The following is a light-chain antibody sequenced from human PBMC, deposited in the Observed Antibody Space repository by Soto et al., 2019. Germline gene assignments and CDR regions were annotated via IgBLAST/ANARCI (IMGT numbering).Light chain of an antibody. CDR3: CSYAGSPYV. CDR1: SSDVGGYNY. Sequence: QCALTQPRSVSGSPGQSVTISCTGTSSDVGGYNYVSWYQQHPGKAPKVMIYDVSKRPSGVPDRFSGSKSGNTASLTISGLQAEDEADYYCCSYAGSPYVFGTGTKVTVL. J-gene: IGLJ1*01. CDR2: DVS. V-gene: IGLV2-11*01.